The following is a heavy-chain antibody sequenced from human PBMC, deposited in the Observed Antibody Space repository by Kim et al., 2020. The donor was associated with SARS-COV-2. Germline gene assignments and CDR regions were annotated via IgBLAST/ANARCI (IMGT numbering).Heavy chain of an antibody. D-gene: IGHD1-1*01. CDR1: GFTFSSYA. CDR3: AKDLNWNQYYYYYYGMDV. Sequence: GGSLRLSCAASGFTFSSYAMSWVRQAPGKGLEWVSAISGSGGSTYYADSVKGRFTISRDNSKNTLYLQMNSLRAEDTAVYYCAKDLNWNQYYYYYYGMDVWGQGTTVTVSS. J-gene: IGHJ6*02. CDR2: ISGSGGST. V-gene: IGHV3-23*01.